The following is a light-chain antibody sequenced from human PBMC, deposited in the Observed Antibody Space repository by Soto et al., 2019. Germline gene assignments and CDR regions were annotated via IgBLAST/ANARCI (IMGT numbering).Light chain of an antibody. V-gene: IGLV2-14*01. J-gene: IGLJ1*01. Sequence: QSALTQPASVSGSPGQSITISCSGTSSDVGGFNYVSWFQQYPGKAPKLMIYEVSSRPSGVSDRFSGSKSGNTASLTISGLQAEDEADYYCNSYTSIDTVIFGTGTKLTV. CDR2: EVS. CDR3: NSYTSIDTVI. CDR1: SSDVGGFNY.